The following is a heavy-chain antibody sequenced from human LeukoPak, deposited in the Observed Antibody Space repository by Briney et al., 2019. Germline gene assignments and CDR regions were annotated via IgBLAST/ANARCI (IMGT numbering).Heavy chain of an antibody. CDR1: GFTFNNYA. CDR2: ISGGGETT. CDR3: ARDYADYVGYFFFDY. V-gene: IGHV3-23*01. Sequence: GGSLRLSCAASGFTFNNYAMNWVRQAPGKGLEWVSSISGGGETTYYADSVKGRFTISRDNSQNTLYPQMNSLRAEDTAVYYCARDYADYVGYFFFDYWGQGTLVTVSS. D-gene: IGHD4-17*01. J-gene: IGHJ4*02.